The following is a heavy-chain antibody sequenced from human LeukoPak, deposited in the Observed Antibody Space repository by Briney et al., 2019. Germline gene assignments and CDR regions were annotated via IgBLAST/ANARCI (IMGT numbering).Heavy chain of an antibody. D-gene: IGHD6-13*01. CDR1: GYALIDLS. CDR3: ARDRSSSSV. Sequence: ASVKVSCKVFGYALIDLSMHWVRQVPGKGLEWMGGFHPGNGETIYAQNFQGRVTMTTDTSTSTAYMELRSLRSDDTAVYYCARDRSSSSVWGQGTLVTVSS. J-gene: IGHJ4*02. V-gene: IGHV1-24*01. CDR2: FHPGNGET.